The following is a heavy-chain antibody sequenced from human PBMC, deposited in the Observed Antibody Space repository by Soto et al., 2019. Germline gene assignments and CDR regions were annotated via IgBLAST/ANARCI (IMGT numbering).Heavy chain of an antibody. V-gene: IGHV2-5*02. Sequence: QIALKESGPTLVKPTQTLTLTCAFSGFSLSTNGVGVAWIRQPPGKALEWLALIYWDDDKRYSPSLKSRLTTTQDTSKNQLVLTMTTMDPVDPATYYCARQYATRFDPWGQGTLVTVSS. CDR2: IYWDDDK. CDR3: ARQYATRFDP. D-gene: IGHD2-15*01. J-gene: IGHJ5*02. CDR1: GFSLSTNGVG.